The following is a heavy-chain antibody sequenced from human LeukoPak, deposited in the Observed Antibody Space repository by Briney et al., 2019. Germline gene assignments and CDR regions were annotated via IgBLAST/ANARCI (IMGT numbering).Heavy chain of an antibody. CDR2: IASDGSST. Sequence: GGSLRLSCAASGFTCSSYWMNWVRQAPEKGLVWVSRIASDGSSTTYADSVKGRFSISRDNAKNTLYLQMNSLRVEDTAVYYCARGRPHGNDYWGQGTLVTVSS. J-gene: IGHJ4*02. D-gene: IGHD4-23*01. CDR1: GFTCSSYW. V-gene: IGHV3-74*01. CDR3: ARGRPHGNDY.